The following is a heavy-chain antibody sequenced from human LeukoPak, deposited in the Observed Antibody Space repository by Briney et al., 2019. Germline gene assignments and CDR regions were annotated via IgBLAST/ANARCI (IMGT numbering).Heavy chain of an antibody. Sequence: SETLSLTCTVSGGSISTYYWSWIRQPPGKGLEWIGYIYYSGSTNYNPSLKSRVTISVDTSKNQFSLKLRSVTAADTALYYCARDNGHGGATPGYWGQGTLVTVSS. J-gene: IGHJ4*02. V-gene: IGHV4-59*01. CDR2: IYYSGST. CDR3: ARDNGHGGATPGY. D-gene: IGHD3-16*01. CDR1: GGSISTYY.